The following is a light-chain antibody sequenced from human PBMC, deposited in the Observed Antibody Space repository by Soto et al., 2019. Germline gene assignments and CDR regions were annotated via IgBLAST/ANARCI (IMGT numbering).Light chain of an antibody. CDR1: QSVSSY. Sequence: EIVLTQSPATLSLSPVERATLSCRASQSVSSYLAWYQQKPGQAPRLLIYDASNRATGIPARFSGSGSGTDFTLTISRLEPEDFGVYYCQQRHNWPITFGQGTRLEIK. V-gene: IGKV3-11*01. J-gene: IGKJ5*01. CDR3: QQRHNWPIT. CDR2: DAS.